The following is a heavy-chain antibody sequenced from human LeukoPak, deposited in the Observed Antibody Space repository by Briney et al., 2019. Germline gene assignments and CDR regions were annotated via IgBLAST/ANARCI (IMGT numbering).Heavy chain of an antibody. D-gene: IGHD2-2*01. V-gene: IGHV3-13*01. CDR3: ARGSCSSRSCYKRVNGLDV. J-gene: IGHJ6*02. CDR1: GFTFSNYD. Sequence: GGSLRLSCAASGFTFSNYDMHWVRQATGKGLEWVSAFHTAGDTHYSGSVKGRFATSRENAKNSFYLQMNNLRAGDTAVYYCARGSCSSRSCYKRVNGLDVWRQGTPVTVSS. CDR2: FHTAGDT.